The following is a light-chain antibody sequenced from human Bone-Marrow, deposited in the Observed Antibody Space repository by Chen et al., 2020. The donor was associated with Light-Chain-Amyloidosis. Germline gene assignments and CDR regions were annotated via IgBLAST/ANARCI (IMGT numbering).Light chain of an antibody. CDR1: SNDVGGYKY. Sequence: QSALTQTPTVSGSPRLSNTISSTGTSNDVGGYKYVSWYQQHPGTAPTLTIYHVTDRPSRISNRFSGSKSGNTASLTISGLQPEDEAHYFCCSYATSATLIFGGGTKLTVL. V-gene: IGLV2-14*03. CDR2: HVT. CDR3: CSYATSATLI. J-gene: IGLJ2*01.